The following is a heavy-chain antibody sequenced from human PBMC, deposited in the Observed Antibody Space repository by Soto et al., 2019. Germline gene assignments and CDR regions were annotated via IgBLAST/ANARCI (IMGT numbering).Heavy chain of an antibody. J-gene: IGHJ4*02. D-gene: IGHD6-19*01. Sequence: QVQLVESGGGVVQPGRSLRLSCAASGFTFRDYAMHWVRQAPGKGLEWVAVVSHDGRNTHYADSVKGRFTTSRDSSKNTVSLEMTSLRAEDTAVYYCPKGGRQWLVTSDFNYWGQGALVTVSS. V-gene: IGHV3-30*18. CDR3: PKGGRQWLVTSDFNY. CDR1: GFTFRDYA. CDR2: VSHDGRNT.